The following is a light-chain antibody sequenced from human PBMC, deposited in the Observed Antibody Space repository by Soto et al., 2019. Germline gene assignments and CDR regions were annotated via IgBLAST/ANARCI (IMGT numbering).Light chain of an antibody. CDR1: SSDVGGYNY. CDR2: EVN. CDR3: SSYTGSDDLV. Sequence: QSVLTQPPSASGSPGQSVTISCTGTSSDVGGYNYVSWYQQHPGKAPKVMIYEVNKRPSGVPVRFSGSKSGNTASLTVSGLQAEDEADYYCSSYTGSDDLVFGGGTKLTVL. V-gene: IGLV2-8*01. J-gene: IGLJ2*01.